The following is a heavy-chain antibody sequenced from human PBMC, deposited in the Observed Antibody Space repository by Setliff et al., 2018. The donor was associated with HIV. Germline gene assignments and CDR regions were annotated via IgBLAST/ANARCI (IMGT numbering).Heavy chain of an antibody. Sequence: GGSLRLSCAAAGFTFSNYAIHWVRQAPGKGLEWVAVIWYDGSNQNYADSVKGRLTISRDNSNNTLYLQMNSLTPGDTAVYHCARYSSSWHTFDYWGQGTLVTVSS. CDR1: GFTFSNYA. CDR3: ARYSSSWHTFDY. D-gene: IGHD6-13*01. J-gene: IGHJ4*02. V-gene: IGHV3-33*01. CDR2: IWYDGSNQ.